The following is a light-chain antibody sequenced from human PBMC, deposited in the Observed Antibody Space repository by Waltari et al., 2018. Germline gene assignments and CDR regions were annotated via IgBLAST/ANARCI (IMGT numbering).Light chain of an antibody. J-gene: IGLJ1*01. CDR3: AAYTSSSNFV. CDR1: RSDVGAYDF. Sequence: HSALTQPASVSGSPGQSITIPCPGTRSDVGAYDFVHWYRQHPDKVPNLLIFVVTERPSGISARFSGSKSGNTASLTISGLQADDEADYYCAAYTSSSNFVFGSGTTVTV. CDR2: VVT. V-gene: IGLV2-14*03.